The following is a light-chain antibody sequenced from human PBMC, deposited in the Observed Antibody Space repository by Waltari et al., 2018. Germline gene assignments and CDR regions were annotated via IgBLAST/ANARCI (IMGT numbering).Light chain of an antibody. CDR1: QSLLHSNGTTY. J-gene: IGKJ1*01. CDR3: MQGTHWPRT. CDR2: TVS. Sequence: DVVLTQSPLSLPVTLGQPASISCRSSQSLLHSNGTTYLIWFQQRPGQSPRRLIYTVSNRDSGVPDRFSGSGSGTDFTLKISRVEAEDVGVYYCMQGTHWPRTFGQGTKVEIK. V-gene: IGKV2-30*02.